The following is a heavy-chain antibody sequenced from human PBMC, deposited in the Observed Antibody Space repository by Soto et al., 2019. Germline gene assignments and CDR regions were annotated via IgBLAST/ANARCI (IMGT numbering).Heavy chain of an antibody. CDR2: IYYSGST. D-gene: IGHD2-2*01. V-gene: IGHV4-59*08. J-gene: IGHJ3*02. Sequence: SETLSLTCTVSGCSISSYYWSWIRQPPGKGLEWIGYIYYSGSTNYNPSLKSRVTISVDTSKNQFSLKLSSVTAADTAVYYCARSLRDCSSTSRWAFDIWGPGTRVTLSS. CDR3: ARSLRDCSSTSRWAFDI. CDR1: GCSISSYY.